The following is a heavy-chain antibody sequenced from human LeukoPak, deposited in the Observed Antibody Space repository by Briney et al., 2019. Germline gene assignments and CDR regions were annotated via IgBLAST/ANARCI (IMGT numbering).Heavy chain of an antibody. CDR3: ARYGDYVEGLDY. D-gene: IGHD4-17*01. J-gene: IGHJ4*02. V-gene: IGHV4-34*01. CDR1: GGSFSGYY. CDR2: INQSGST. Sequence: PSETLSLTCAVYGGSFSGYYWSWIRQPPGKGLEWIGEINQSGSTNYNPSLKSRVTISVDTSKNQFSLKLSSVTAADTAVYYCARYGDYVEGLDYWGQGTLVAVSS.